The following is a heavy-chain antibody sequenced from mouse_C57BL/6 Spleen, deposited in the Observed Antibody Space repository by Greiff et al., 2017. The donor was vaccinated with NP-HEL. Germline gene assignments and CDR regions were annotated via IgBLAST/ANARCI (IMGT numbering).Heavy chain of an antibody. CDR2: IYPSDSET. CDR1: GYTFTSYW. CDR3: AREDGYYNAMDY. V-gene: IGHV1-61*01. D-gene: IGHD2-3*01. Sequence: QVQLQQSGAELVRPGSSVKLSCKASGYTFTSYWMDWVKQRPGQGLEWIGNIYPSDSETHYNQKFKDKATLTVDKSSSTAYMQLSSLTSEDSAVYYCAREDGYYNAMDYWGQGTSVTVSS. J-gene: IGHJ4*01.